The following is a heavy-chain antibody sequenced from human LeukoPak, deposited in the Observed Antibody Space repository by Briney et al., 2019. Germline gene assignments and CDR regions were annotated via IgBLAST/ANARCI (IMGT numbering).Heavy chain of an antibody. D-gene: IGHD4-23*01. CDR1: GYTFSTHG. V-gene: IGHV1-18*01. CDR2: VSAYNGNT. CDR3: ARDRWRPPVGMDV. J-gene: IGHJ6*02. Sequence: ASVKVSCKASGYTFSTHGISWVRQAPGQGLEWMGWVSAYNGNTNYAQKLQGRVTMTTDISTTTVYMELRSLTSDDTAVYYCARDRWRPPVGMDVWGQGTTVTVSS.